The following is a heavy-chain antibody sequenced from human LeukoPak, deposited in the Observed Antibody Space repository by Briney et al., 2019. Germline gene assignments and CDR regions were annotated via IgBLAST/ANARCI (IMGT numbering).Heavy chain of an antibody. CDR2: INLKSGNA. D-gene: IGHD6-19*01. CDR1: GYTFTTYD. CDR3: ASVAGSIDY. V-gene: IGHV1-8*03. J-gene: IGHJ4*02. Sequence: VASVKVSCKASGYTFTTYDINWVRQATGQGLEWMGWINLKSGNAGYAQNFQGRVTITRDTSISTAYMELSGLRSEDTAVYYCASVAGSIDYWGQGTLVTVSS.